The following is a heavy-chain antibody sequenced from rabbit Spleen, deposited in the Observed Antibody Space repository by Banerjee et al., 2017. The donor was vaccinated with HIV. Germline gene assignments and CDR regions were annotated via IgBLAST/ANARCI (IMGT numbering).Heavy chain of an antibody. Sequence: QSLEESGGGLGQPEGSLTLTCRDSGFDLPKYYYMCWFRQAPGKGLEWIACINIVTGMAVYASWAKGRFTFSKTSSTTVTLQMTSLTAADTATYFCARDTSSSFSSYGMDLWGPGTLVT. D-gene: IGHD1-1*01. CDR2: INIVTGMA. CDR1: GFDLPKYYY. J-gene: IGHJ6*01. CDR3: ARDTSSSFSSYGMDL. V-gene: IGHV1S40*01.